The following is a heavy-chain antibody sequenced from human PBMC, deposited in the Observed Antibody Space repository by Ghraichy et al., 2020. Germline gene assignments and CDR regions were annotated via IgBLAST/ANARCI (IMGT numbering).Heavy chain of an antibody. CDR1: GFTFSRYW. Sequence: SCAASGFTFSRYWMNWVRQAPGKGLEWVANIKQDGSEKYYVDSVKGRFTISRDNAKNSLFLQMNSLRAEDTAVYYCAREKDDYGEIFDSWGQGTLVTVSS. CDR2: IKQDGSEK. CDR3: AREKDDYGEIFDS. V-gene: IGHV3-7*01. J-gene: IGHJ4*02. D-gene: IGHD4-17*01.